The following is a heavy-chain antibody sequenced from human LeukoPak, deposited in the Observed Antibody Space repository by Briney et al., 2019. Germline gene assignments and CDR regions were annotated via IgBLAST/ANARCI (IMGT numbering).Heavy chain of an antibody. CDR1: GFIFNDYT. CDR3: AKDMGVVAAAYYFDY. J-gene: IGHJ4*02. CDR2: ISWSSGTI. D-gene: IGHD2-15*01. Sequence: GGSLRLSCTASGFIFNDYTMHWVRQAPGKGLEWVSGISWSSGTIGYADSVKGRFTISRDNAKNSLYLQMNSLRAEDTALYYCAKDMGVVAAAYYFDYWGQGTLVTVSS. V-gene: IGHV3-9*01.